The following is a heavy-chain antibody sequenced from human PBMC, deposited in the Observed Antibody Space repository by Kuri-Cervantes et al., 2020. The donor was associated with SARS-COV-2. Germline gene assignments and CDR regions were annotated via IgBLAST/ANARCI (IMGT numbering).Heavy chain of an antibody. CDR1: GFTFSSYW. V-gene: IGHV3-7*05. CDR3: ARGLFYFDY. J-gene: IGHJ4*02. D-gene: IGHD3-16*01. CDR2: IKQDGSEK. Sequence: GESLKISCAASGFTFSSYWMSWVRQAPGKGLEWVANIKQDGSEKYYVDSVKGRFTISRDNAKNSLYLQMNSLRAKDTAVYYCARGLFYFDYWGQGTLVTVSS.